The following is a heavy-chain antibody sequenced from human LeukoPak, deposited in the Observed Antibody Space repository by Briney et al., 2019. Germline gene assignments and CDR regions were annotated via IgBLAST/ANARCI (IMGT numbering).Heavy chain of an antibody. Sequence: GGSLRLSCAASGFTFSSYSMNWVRQVPGKGLEWVSSIGSGSSYIYYADSVKGRFTISRDNAKNSLYLQMNSLRAEDTAVYYCARDGMTGGDWFDPWGQGILVTVSS. J-gene: IGHJ5*02. D-gene: IGHD3-9*01. CDR2: IGSGSSYI. CDR3: ARDGMTGGDWFDP. CDR1: GFTFSSYS. V-gene: IGHV3-21*01.